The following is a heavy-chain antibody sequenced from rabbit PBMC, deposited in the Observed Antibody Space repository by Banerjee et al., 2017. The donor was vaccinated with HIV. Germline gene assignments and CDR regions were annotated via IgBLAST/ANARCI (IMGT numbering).Heavy chain of an antibody. J-gene: IGHJ3*01. CDR3: ARDLSSSGWSDFAL. Sequence: QSLEESGGGLVQPEGSLTLTCKASRFSFSSSDYICWVRQAPGKGLEWISCIAGSSSGFTYSATWATGRFTISKTSSTTVTLQMTSLTAADTATYFCARDLSSSGWSDFALWGQGTLVTVS. V-gene: IGHV1S40*01. CDR1: RFSFSSSDY. D-gene: IGHD4-1*01. CDR2: IAGSSSGFT.